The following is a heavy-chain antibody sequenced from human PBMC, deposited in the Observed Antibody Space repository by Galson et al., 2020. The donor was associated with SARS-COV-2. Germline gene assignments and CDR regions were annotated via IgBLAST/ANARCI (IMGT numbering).Heavy chain of an antibody. V-gene: IGHV1-2*06. Sequence: ASVKVSCKASGYTFTDYYLHWVRQAPGQGLEWLGRINPNSGGTNYAKKFQGRVALTRDSSISTAYIELTRLISDDTAVYYCAATYPMDSFNIWGQGTMVTVSS. CDR1: GYTFTDYY. J-gene: IGHJ3*02. CDR3: AATYPMDSFNI. CDR2: INPNSGGT. D-gene: IGHD2-2*01.